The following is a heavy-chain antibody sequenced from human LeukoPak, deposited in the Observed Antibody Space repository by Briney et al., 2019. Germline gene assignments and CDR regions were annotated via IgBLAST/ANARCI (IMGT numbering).Heavy chain of an antibody. D-gene: IGHD6-13*01. CDR2: IYHSGST. J-gene: IGHJ6*03. CDR1: GYSISSGYY. CDR3: ARGRTYSSSWYNYYMDV. Sequence: SETLSLTCTVSGYSISSGYYWGWIRQPPGKGLEWIGNIYHSGSTYYNPSLKSRVTISVDTSKNQFSLKLSSATAADTAVYYCARGRTYSSSWYNYYMDVWGKGTTVTVSS. V-gene: IGHV4-38-2*02.